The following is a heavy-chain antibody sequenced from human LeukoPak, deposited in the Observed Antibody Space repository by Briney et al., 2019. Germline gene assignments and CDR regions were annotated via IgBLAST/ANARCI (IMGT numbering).Heavy chain of an antibody. Sequence: GGSLRLSCAASGFTFSSYEMNWVRQAPGRGLEWVAYIVGSRGSTIYYADSVQGRFTISRDNAKNSLYLQMNSLRAEDTALYYCAKDQNAYNYVFDYWGQGTLVTVSS. CDR2: IVGSRGSTI. D-gene: IGHD5-24*01. J-gene: IGHJ4*02. V-gene: IGHV3-48*03. CDR1: GFTFSSYE. CDR3: AKDQNAYNYVFDY.